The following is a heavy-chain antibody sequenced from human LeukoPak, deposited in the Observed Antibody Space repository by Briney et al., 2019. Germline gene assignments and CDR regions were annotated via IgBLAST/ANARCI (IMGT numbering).Heavy chain of an antibody. CDR2: IRYDGNNK. CDR1: GFTFSTCA. V-gene: IGHV3-30*02. D-gene: IGHD4/OR15-4a*01. J-gene: IGHJ5*02. Sequence: GGSLRLSCAASGFTFSTCAMHWVRQPPGKGREWVAYIRYDGNNKNYADSVQGRLTISRDNSKDMLYLQMSSLRHEDTAIYYCTKGDGYGSNTRLPKFNWFDPWGQGNLVTVSS. CDR3: TKGDGYGSNTRLPKFNWFDP.